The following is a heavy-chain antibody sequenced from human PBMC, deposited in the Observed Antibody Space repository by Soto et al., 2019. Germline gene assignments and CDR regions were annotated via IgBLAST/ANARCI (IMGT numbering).Heavy chain of an antibody. V-gene: IGHV4-61*01. CDR1: GASVSSASYY. J-gene: IGHJ6*02. D-gene: IGHD1-26*01. CDR2: IYYSGST. Sequence: PSETLSLTCNVSGASVSSASYYWSWIRQPPGKGLEWIGYIYYSGSTNYNPSLKSRVTISVDTPKNQFSLKLSSATAADTAVYYCASRSGRYYYYYVMDVWGQGTTVTVSS. CDR3: ASRSGRYYYYYVMDV.